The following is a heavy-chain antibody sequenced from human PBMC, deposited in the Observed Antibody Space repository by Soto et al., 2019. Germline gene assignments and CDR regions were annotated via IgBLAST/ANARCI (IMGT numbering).Heavy chain of an antibody. CDR3: ARRTAVAGTLGWFDP. CDR1: GFTFSDYY. J-gene: IGHJ5*02. V-gene: IGHV3-11*01. Sequence: QVQLVESGGGLVKPGGSLRLSCAASGFTFSDYYMSWIRQAPGKGLEWLSYISSSTNIIYYADSVKGRFTVSRDNAKNSLYLQMSSRRAEDTAVYYCARRTAVAGTLGWFDPWGQGTLVTVSS. D-gene: IGHD6-19*01. CDR2: ISSSTNII.